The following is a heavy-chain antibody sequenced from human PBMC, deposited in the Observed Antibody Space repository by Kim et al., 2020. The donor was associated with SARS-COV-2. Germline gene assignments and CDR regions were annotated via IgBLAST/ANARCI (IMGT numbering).Heavy chain of an antibody. D-gene: IGHD5-12*01. Sequence: DYHPSLKGRVTISLDTSKNHFSLRLTSLGAADTAVYYCARGGYSGYNVLDFWGQGTLVTVSS. CDR3: ARGGYSGYNVLDF. V-gene: IGHV4-4*07. J-gene: IGHJ4*02.